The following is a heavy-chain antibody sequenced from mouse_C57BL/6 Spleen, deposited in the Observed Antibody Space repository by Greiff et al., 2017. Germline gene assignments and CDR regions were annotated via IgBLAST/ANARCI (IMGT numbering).Heavy chain of an antibody. V-gene: IGHV1-26*01. CDR3: VRGGNYGFDY. J-gene: IGHJ2*01. D-gene: IGHD2-1*01. Sequence: EVQLQQSGPELVKPGASVKISCKASGYTFTDYYMNWVKQNHGKSLEWIGDINPNNGGTSYNQKFKGKATLTVDKSSSTAYMELRSLTSEDSAVYYCVRGGNYGFDYWGQGTTLTVSS. CDR2: INPNNGGT. CDR1: GYTFTDYY.